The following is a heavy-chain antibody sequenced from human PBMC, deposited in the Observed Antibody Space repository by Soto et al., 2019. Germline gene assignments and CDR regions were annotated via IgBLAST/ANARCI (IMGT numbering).Heavy chain of an antibody. CDR1: GFTFSSYA. V-gene: IGHV3-23*01. D-gene: IGHD6-6*01. Sequence: GGSLRLSCAASGFTFSSYAMSWVRQAPGKGLEWVSAISGSGGSTYYADSVKGRFTISRDNSKNTLYLQMNSLRAEDTAVYYCARIEYSSSSGDYWGQGTLVTVSS. J-gene: IGHJ4*02. CDR2: ISGSGGST. CDR3: ARIEYSSSSGDY.